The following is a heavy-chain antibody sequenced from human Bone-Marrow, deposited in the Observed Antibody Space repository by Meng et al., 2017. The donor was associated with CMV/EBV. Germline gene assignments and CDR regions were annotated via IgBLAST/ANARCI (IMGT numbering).Heavy chain of an antibody. J-gene: IGHJ4*02. Sequence: KVSCKAYGYSFTSYAMQWVRQAPGQRLEWMGWINTGNGNTKYSQKFQGRVTITRDTSATTGYMELVSLTSEDTAVYYCAGYGDFWLDYWGQGTLVTVSS. D-gene: IGHD4-17*01. CDR1: GYSFTSYA. CDR3: AGYGDFWLDY. V-gene: IGHV1-3*04. CDR2: INTGNGNT.